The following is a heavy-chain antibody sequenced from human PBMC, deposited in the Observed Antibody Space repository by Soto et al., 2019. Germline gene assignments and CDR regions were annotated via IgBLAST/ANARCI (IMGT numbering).Heavy chain of an antibody. Sequence: GVTLRLSFAASGFTFSSYGMHRVLQAAGKGLEGVAVICYDGSKKYYGEAVKGVFTIPRENFQNTLYLQMNSLSAEDTAVYCCARPLEKQMLLPESWCQETLHKVSS. V-gene: IGHV3-33*01. CDR3: ARPLEKQMLLPES. J-gene: IGHJ5*02. CDR2: ICYDGSKK. CDR1: GFTFSSYG. D-gene: IGHD3-3*01.